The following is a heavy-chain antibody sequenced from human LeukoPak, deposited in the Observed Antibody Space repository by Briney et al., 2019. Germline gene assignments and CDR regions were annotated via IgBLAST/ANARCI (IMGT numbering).Heavy chain of an antibody. CDR1: GFTFSSYG. Sequence: GRSLRLSCAASGFTFSSYGMHWVRQAPGKGLEWVAVISYDGSNKYYADSVKGRFTISRDNSKNTLYLQMNSLRAEDTAVYYCAKDQGGGLFDPWGQGTLVTVSS. V-gene: IGHV3-30*18. D-gene: IGHD3-16*01. J-gene: IGHJ5*02. CDR3: AKDQGGGLFDP. CDR2: ISYDGSNK.